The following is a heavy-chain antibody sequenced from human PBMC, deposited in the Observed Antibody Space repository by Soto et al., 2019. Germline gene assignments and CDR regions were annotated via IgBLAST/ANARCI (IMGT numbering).Heavy chain of an antibody. CDR1: GDSITSYY. J-gene: IGHJ3*01. V-gene: IGHV4-59*01. CDR3: ARDRGIGSGPFDA. Sequence: QVQLQESGPGLVKPSETLSLTCTVSGDSITSYYWSWIRQPPGKALEWIGYIYYSGSTDNNPSLKSRVTISLDPAKKQFSLKLKSVTAADTAVYYCARDRGIGSGPFDAWGQGTMVSVSA. CDR2: IYYSGST. D-gene: IGHD2-2*03.